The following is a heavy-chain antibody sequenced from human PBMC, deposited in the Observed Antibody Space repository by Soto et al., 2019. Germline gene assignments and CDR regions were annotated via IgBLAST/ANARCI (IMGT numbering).Heavy chain of an antibody. CDR3: ARGLATLPVFAFDI. Sequence: QITLKGSGPTLVKPTQTLTLTCTLSGISLSTSGVGLGWIRQTPGKALEWLALVYWNDAKHYSPSLKSRLTITKDTSKHQAILTMTNMDPVDTATYYCARGLATLPVFAFDIWGQGTVVTVSS. V-gene: IGHV2-5*01. D-gene: IGHD1-1*01. CDR2: VYWNDAK. CDR1: GISLSTSGVG. J-gene: IGHJ3*02.